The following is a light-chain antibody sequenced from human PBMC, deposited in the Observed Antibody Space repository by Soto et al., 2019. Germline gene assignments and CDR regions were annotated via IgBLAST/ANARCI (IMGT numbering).Light chain of an antibody. V-gene: IGKV4-1*01. CDR2: WAS. CDR3: QQYYSVPRT. Sequence: DIVMTQSPDSLAVSLGERATINCKSSQSVLHSSHNKNYLAWYQQKPGQPPKLVIYWASARESGVPDRFSGSGSGTDFTLTISSLQAEDVAVYYCQQYYSVPRTFCQGTKVEVK. CDR1: QSVLHSSHNKNY. J-gene: IGKJ1*01.